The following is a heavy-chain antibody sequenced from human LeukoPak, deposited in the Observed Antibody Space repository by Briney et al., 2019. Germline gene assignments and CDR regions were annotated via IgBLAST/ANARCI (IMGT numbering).Heavy chain of an antibody. CDR2: IYYSGST. CDR1: GGSISSHY. Sequence: SETLSLTCTVSGGSISSHYWSWIRQPPGKGLEWIGYIYYSGSTNYNPSLKSRVTVSVDTSKNQFSLKLSSVTAADTAVYYCARATAYGDYYYYYMGVWGKGTTVTVSS. V-gene: IGHV4-59*11. J-gene: IGHJ6*03. D-gene: IGHD4-17*01. CDR3: ARATAYGDYYYYYMGV.